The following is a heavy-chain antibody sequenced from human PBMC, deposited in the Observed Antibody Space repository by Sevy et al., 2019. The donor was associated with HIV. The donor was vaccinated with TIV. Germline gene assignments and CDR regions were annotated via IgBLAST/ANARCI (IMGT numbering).Heavy chain of an antibody. CDR3: ARVHTQYDGGDY. CDR2: ISAYNGNT. J-gene: IGHJ4*02. V-gene: IGHV1-18*01. D-gene: IGHD3-16*01. Sequence: ASVKVSCKASGYTFTSYGISWVRQAPGQGLEGMGGISAYNGNTNYAQKFQGRVTMTTDTSTSTAYMELRSLRSDDTAVYYCARVHTQYDGGDYWGQGTLVTVSS. CDR1: GYTFTSYG.